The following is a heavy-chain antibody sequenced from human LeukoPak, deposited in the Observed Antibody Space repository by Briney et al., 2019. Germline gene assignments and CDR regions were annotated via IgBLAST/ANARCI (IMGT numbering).Heavy chain of an antibody. CDR1: GGSISSGDYY. CDR3: VKEGYFYGSGSQPGYYGMDV. V-gene: IGHV4-30-4*08. D-gene: IGHD3-10*01. Sequence: SETLSLTCTVSGGSISSGDYYWSWIRQPPGKGLEWIGYIYYSGSTYYNPSLKSRVTISVDTSKNQFSLKLSSVTAADTAVYYCVKEGYFYGSGSQPGYYGMDVWGQGTTVTVSS. J-gene: IGHJ6*02. CDR2: IYYSGST.